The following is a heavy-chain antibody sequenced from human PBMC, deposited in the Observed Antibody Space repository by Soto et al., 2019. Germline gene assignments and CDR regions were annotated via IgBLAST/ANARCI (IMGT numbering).Heavy chain of an antibody. CDR2: IYFDGITT. V-gene: IGHV3-74*01. J-gene: IGHJ4*02. Sequence: GGSLRLSCTASGFTFNTHWMHWVRQAPGKGLVWVSRIYFDGITTNYADSVKGRLTVSRDNAKNTVYLHVSTLRDEDTAVYYCARGGAMGVDYWGQGTLVTVSS. CDR3: ARGGAMGVDY. CDR1: GFTFNTHW. D-gene: IGHD1-26*01.